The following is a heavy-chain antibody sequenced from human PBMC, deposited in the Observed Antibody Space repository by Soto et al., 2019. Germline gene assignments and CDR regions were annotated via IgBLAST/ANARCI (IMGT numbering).Heavy chain of an antibody. CDR2: ISYDGSNK. CDR3: AMGLGGYVVGVKDYHYRMDV. Sequence: QVQLVESGGGVVQPGRSLRLSCAASRFTFSSYGMHWVRQAPGKGLEWVAAISYDGSNKNYADSVKGRFTISRDNSKNTLYLQMTGLRGEGTAVYHCAMGLGGYVVGVKDYHYRMDVWGQGTTVTVSS. D-gene: IGHD5-18*01. CDR1: RFTFSSYG. J-gene: IGHJ6*02. V-gene: IGHV3-30*03.